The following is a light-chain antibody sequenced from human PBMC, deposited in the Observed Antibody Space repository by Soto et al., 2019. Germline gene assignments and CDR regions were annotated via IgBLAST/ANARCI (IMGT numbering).Light chain of an antibody. Sequence: QSVLTQPPSASGSPGQSVTISCTGTSSDVGGYNYVSWYQQHPGKAPKLMISEVSKRPSGVPDRFSDSKSGNTASLTVSGLQAEDEADYYCSSFAGNNNLVFGGGTKVTVL. J-gene: IGLJ2*01. V-gene: IGLV2-8*01. CDR1: SSDVGGYNY. CDR2: EVS. CDR3: SSFAGNNNLV.